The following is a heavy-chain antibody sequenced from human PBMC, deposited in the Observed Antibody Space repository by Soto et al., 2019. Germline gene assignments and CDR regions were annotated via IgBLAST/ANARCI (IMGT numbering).Heavy chain of an antibody. CDR3: TRTHYYDSVWGSYSDAFDI. Sequence: EVQLVESGGGLVQPGGSLKLSCAASGFTFSGSAMHWVRQASGKGLEWVGRIRSKANSYATAYATSVKGRFTISRDDSKNTAYLQKNRLKSEDTAVYYCTRTHYYDSVWGSYSDAFDIWGQVTIVTVSS. D-gene: IGHD3-16*01. CDR1: GFTFSGSA. CDR2: IRSKANSYAT. V-gene: IGHV3-73*02. J-gene: IGHJ3*02.